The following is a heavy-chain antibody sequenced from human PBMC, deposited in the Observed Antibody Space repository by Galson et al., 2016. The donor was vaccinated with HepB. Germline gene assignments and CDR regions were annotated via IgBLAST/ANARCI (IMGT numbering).Heavy chain of an antibody. D-gene: IGHD3-9*01. CDR2: ISYSGST. J-gene: IGHJ4*02. CDR3: ARYFDWSSRFNYFDY. CDR1: GDSLTSGGYY. V-gene: IGHV4-31*11. Sequence: TLSLTCAVSGDSLTSGGYYWSWIRQHPGQGLQWIGYISYSGSTYYNPSLKSQISISMNTSENCFSLKLTSVTAADTAIYYCARYFDWSSRFNYFDYWGQGILVTVSS.